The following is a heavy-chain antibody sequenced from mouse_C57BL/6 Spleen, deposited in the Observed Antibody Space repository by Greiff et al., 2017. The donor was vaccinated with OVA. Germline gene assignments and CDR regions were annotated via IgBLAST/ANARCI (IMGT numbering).Heavy chain of an antibody. V-gene: IGHV1-18*01. CDR2: INPNNGGT. D-gene: IGHD1-1*01. Sequence: VQLQQSGPELVKPGASVKIPCKASGYTFTDYNMDWVKQSHGKSLEWIGDINPNNGGTIYNQKFKGQATLPVDKSSSTAYMELRSLTSEDTAVYYCAREGDYYGSSYGFAYWGQGTLVTVSA. J-gene: IGHJ3*01. CDR1: GYTFTDYN. CDR3: AREGDYYGSSYGFAY.